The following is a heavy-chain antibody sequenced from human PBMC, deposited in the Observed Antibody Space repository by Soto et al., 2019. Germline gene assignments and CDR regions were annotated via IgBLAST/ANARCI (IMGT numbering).Heavy chain of an antibody. Sequence: SETLSLTCTVSSYSVTNGHYWGWIRQPPGQGLGWIGTFYHTGDTYYNPSLESRVTMSVHTSKNQFSLKLSSVTAADTAVYYCARSPGANYFDYWGQGTLVTVSS. CDR1: SYSVTNGHY. CDR2: FYHTGDT. CDR3: ARSPGANYFDY. D-gene: IGHD2-2*01. V-gene: IGHV4-38-2*02. J-gene: IGHJ4*02.